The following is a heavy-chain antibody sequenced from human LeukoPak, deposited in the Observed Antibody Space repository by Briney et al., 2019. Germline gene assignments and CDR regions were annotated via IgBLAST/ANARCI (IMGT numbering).Heavy chain of an antibody. V-gene: IGHV1-2*02. J-gene: IGHJ5*01. CDR2: INPNITTT. CDR1: GYSFSGHY. Sequence: ASVKVSCKASGYSFSGHYIHWVRQAPGQGLEWMGWINPNITTTNFAQKFQGRVTVTRDTSISTAYMDLTWLTSDDTAVYYCARGGTICSGSDCYLNWLDSWGQGTLVTVSS. CDR3: ARGGTICSGSDCYLNWLDS. D-gene: IGHD2-21*02.